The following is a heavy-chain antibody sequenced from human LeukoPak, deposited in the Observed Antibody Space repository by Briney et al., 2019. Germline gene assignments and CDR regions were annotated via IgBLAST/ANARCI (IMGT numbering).Heavy chain of an antibody. V-gene: IGHV4-61*01. Sequence: SETLSLTYTVSGGSVSSGSYYWSWIRQPPGKGLEWIGYIYYSGSTNYNPSLKSRVTISVDTSKNQFSLKLSSVTAADTAVYYCARGVRFLEWLPAGGLDPWGQGTLVTVSS. J-gene: IGHJ5*02. CDR2: IYYSGST. D-gene: IGHD3-3*01. CDR1: GGSVSSGSYY. CDR3: ARGVRFLEWLPAGGLDP.